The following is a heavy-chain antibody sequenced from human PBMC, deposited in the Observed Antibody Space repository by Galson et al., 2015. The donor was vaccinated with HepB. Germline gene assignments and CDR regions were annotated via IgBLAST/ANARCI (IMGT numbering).Heavy chain of an antibody. Sequence: PALVKPTQTLTLTCTFSGFSLSSNGMGVGWIRQPPGKALEWLALIFWDDNKRYNPPLKSRLTITKDTSKNQVVLTMTNMDPVDTGTYYCLHRPQPGTFFDYWGPGTLLTISS. CDR2: IFWDDNK. V-gene: IGHV2-5*02. J-gene: IGHJ4*02. CDR1: GFSLSSNGMG. D-gene: IGHD1-26*01. CDR3: LHRPQPGTFFDY.